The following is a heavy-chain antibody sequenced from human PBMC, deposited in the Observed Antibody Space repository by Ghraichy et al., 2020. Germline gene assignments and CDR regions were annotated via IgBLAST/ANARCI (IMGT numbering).Heavy chain of an antibody. CDR1: GGSISSSSYY. V-gene: IGHV4-39*01. Sequence: ESLNISCTVSGGSISSSSYYWGWIRQPPGKGLEWIGSIYYSGSTYYNPSLKSRVTISVDTSKNQFSLKLSSVTAADTAVYYCARPYSSGWDYWGQGTLVTVSS. J-gene: IGHJ4*02. D-gene: IGHD6-19*01. CDR3: ARPYSSGWDY. CDR2: IYYSGST.